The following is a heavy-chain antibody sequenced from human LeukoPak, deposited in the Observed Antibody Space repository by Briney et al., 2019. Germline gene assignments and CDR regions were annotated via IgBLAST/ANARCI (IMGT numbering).Heavy chain of an antibody. CDR3: ARRWGVGLFDY. J-gene: IGHJ4*02. Sequence: RTSETLSLTCTVSGGSISSSTYYWGWIRQPPGKGLECLGSIFYSGSTYYNPSLKSRVTIFVDTSKNQFSLKLSSVTAADTSVYYCARRWGVGLFDYWGQGTLVTVSS. V-gene: IGHV4-39*01. CDR1: GGSISSSTYY. D-gene: IGHD3-16*01. CDR2: IFYSGST.